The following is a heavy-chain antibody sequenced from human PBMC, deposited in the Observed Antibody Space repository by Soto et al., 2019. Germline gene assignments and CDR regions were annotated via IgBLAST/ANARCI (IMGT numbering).Heavy chain of an antibody. CDR3: ARDCSSTSRYPSGMDV. D-gene: IGHD2-2*01. J-gene: IGHJ6*02. CDR1: GFTFSSYS. V-gene: IGHV3-21*01. Sequence: GGSLSLSCAASGFTFSSYSMNWVRQAPGKGLEWVSSISSSSSYIYYADSVKGRFTISRDNAKNSLYLQMNSLRAEDTAVYYCARDCSSTSRYPSGMDVWGQGTTVTVSS. CDR2: ISSSSSYI.